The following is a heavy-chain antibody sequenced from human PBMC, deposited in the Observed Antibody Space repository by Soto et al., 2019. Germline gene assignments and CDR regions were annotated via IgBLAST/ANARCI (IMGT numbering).Heavy chain of an antibody. CDR1: GGTFSSYT. Sequence: SVKVSCKASGGTFSSYTISWVRQAPGQGLEWMGRIIPILGIANYAQKFQGRVTITADKSTSTAYMELSSLRSEDTAVYYCARDSGIAAAGTFSYYFGYWGQGTLVTVSS. CDR3: ARDSGIAAAGTFSYYFGY. J-gene: IGHJ4*02. CDR2: IIPILGIA. V-gene: IGHV1-69*04. D-gene: IGHD6-13*01.